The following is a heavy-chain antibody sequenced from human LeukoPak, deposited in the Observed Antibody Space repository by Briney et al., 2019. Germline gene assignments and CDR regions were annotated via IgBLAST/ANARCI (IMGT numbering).Heavy chain of an antibody. J-gene: IGHJ4*02. CDR2: IYYSGST. D-gene: IGHD3-22*01. Sequence: SQTLSLTCTVSGGSISSGDYYWSWIRQPPGKGLEWIGYIYYSGSTYYNPPLKSRVTISVDTSKNQFSLKLNSVTAADTAVYYCARLQGGRSGYYPFNQWGQGTLVTVSS. V-gene: IGHV4-30-4*01. CDR3: ARLQGGRSGYYPFNQ. CDR1: GGSISSGDYY.